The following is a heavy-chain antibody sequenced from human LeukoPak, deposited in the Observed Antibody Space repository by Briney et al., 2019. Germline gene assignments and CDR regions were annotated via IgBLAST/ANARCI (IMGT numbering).Heavy chain of an antibody. Sequence: GGSLRLSCAASGFTFSSYTMTWVRQAPGKGLEWISCIIGSGSSTYYADSVKGRFTISGDNFQNTLYLQMNSLRAEDTAVYYCAKGKRLLDYWGQGTLVTVSS. D-gene: IGHD6-25*01. CDR3: AKGKRLLDY. V-gene: IGHV3-23*01. CDR2: IIGSGSST. J-gene: IGHJ4*02. CDR1: GFTFSSYT.